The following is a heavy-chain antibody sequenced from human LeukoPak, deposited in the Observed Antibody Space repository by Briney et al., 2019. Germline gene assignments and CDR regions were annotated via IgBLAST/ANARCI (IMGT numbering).Heavy chain of an antibody. D-gene: IGHD1-26*01. CDR3: VKDGDDSGSYLVY. CDR2: IPYDGNNK. J-gene: IGHJ4*02. Sequence: GGSLRLSCAASRFTFSSYGMHWVRQAPGKGLEWVAFIPYDGNNKYYADSVKGRFTISRDNSKNTLYLQMNSLRAEDTAVYYCVKDGDDSGSYLVYWGRGTLVTVSS. CDR1: RFTFSSYG. V-gene: IGHV3-30*02.